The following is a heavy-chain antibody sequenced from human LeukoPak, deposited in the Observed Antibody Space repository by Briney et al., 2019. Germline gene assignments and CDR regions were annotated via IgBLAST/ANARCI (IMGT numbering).Heavy chain of an antibody. Sequence: GGSLRLSCAASGFTFSSYGMSWVRQAPGKGLEWVSAISGSGGSTYYADSVKGRFTISRDNSKNTLYLQMNSLRAEDTAVYYCAKDPRYGGNSYFDYWGQGTLVTVSS. CDR2: ISGSGGST. CDR1: GFTFSSYG. D-gene: IGHD4-23*01. CDR3: AKDPRYGGNSYFDY. V-gene: IGHV3-23*01. J-gene: IGHJ4*02.